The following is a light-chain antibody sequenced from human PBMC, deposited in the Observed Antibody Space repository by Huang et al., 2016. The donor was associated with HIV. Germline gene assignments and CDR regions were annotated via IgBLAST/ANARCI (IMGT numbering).Light chain of an antibody. CDR2: WAS. CDR3: QQYFNPPVT. J-gene: IGKJ3*01. CDR1: QSVLSGNNLNY. Sequence: DIVMTQSPASLAISLGERATINCKSSQSVLSGNNLNYLACFQQKSGQPPKLLIYWASTRESGVPDRFRGSGSRTDFTLTIDSLQPEDAAVYYCQQYFNPPVTFGPGTKVHVK. V-gene: IGKV4-1*01.